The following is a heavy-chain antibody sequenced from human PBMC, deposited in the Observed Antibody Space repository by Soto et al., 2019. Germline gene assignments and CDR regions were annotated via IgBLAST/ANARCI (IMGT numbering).Heavy chain of an antibody. Sequence: SETLSLTCAVYGGSFSGYYWSWIRQPPGKGLEWIGEINHSGSTNYNPSLKSRVTISVDTSKNQFSLKLSSVTAADTAVYYCARGKNAFYDSSGYYYTRSPYYFDYWGQGTLVTVSS. CDR3: ARGKNAFYDSSGYYYTRSPYYFDY. V-gene: IGHV4-34*01. J-gene: IGHJ4*02. D-gene: IGHD3-22*01. CDR1: GGSFSGYY. CDR2: INHSGST.